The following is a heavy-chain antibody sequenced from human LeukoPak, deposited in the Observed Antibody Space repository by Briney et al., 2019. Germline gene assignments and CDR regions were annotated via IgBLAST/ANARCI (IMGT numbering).Heavy chain of an antibody. CDR2: IWYDGSNK. V-gene: IGHV3-30*02. CDR1: GFTFSSYG. J-gene: IGHJ4*02. Sequence: PGGSLRLSCAASGFTFSSYGMHWVRQAPGKGLEWVAVIWYDGSNKYYADSVKGRFTISRDNSKNSLYLQMNSLRAEDTALYYCAKDIYYDSKGPLDYWGQGTLVTVSS. CDR3: AKDIYYDSKGPLDY. D-gene: IGHD3-22*01.